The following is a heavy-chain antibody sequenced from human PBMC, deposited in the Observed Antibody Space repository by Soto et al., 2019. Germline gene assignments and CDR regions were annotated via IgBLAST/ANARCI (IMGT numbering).Heavy chain of an antibody. D-gene: IGHD3-3*01. Sequence: QVQLVESGGGVVQPGRSLRLSCAASGFTFSSYGMHWVRQAPGKGLEWVAVISYDGSNKYYADSVKGRFTISRDNSKNTLYLQMNSLRAEDTAVYYCAKDWSIWSGYYLNWGQGTLVTVSS. CDR1: GFTFSSYG. V-gene: IGHV3-30*18. CDR3: AKDWSIWSGYYLN. J-gene: IGHJ4*02. CDR2: ISYDGSNK.